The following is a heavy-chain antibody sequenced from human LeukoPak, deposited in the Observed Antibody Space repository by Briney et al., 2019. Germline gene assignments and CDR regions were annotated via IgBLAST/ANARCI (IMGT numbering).Heavy chain of an antibody. V-gene: IGHV4-38-2*02. CDR1: GYSISSGYY. CDR3: AATYYPSDY. J-gene: IGHJ4*02. Sequence: PSETLSLTCTVSGYSISSGYYWGWIRQPPGKGLEWIGSIYHSGSTYYNPSLKSRVTISVDTSKNQFSLKLSSVTAADTAVYYCAATYYPSDYWGQGTLVTVSS. D-gene: IGHD3-10*01. CDR2: IYHSGST.